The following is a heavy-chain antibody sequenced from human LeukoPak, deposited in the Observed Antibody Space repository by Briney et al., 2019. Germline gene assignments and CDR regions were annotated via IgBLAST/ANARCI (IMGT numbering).Heavy chain of an antibody. CDR2: IYYSGST. CDR3: ARVRLPNYYDSSGYDLYYFDY. Sequence: SQTLSLTCTVSGGSISSGDYYWSWIRQPPGKGLEWIGYIYYSGSTYYNPSLKSRVTISVDTSKNQFSLKLSSVTAADTAVYYCARVRLPNYYDSSGYDLYYFDYWGQGTLVTVSS. CDR1: GGSISSGDYY. V-gene: IGHV4-30-4*01. D-gene: IGHD3-22*01. J-gene: IGHJ4*02.